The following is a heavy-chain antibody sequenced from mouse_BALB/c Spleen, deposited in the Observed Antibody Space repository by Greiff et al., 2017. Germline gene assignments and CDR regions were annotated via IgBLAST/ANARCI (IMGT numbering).Heavy chain of an antibody. Sequence: QVQLQQPGAELVRPGASVKLSCKASGYTFTSYWINWVKQRPGQGLEWIGNIYPSDSYTNYNQKFKDKATLTVDQSSSTAYMQLSSPTSEDSAVYYCTRGGAFFAYWGQGTLVTVAA. CDR3: TRGGAFFAY. CDR1: GYTFTSYW. V-gene: IGHV1-69*02. CDR2: IYPSDSYT. J-gene: IGHJ3*01.